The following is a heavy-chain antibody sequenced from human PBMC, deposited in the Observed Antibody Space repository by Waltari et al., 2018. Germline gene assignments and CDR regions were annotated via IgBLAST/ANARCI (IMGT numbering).Heavy chain of an antibody. CDR3: ARKTTVTTWGWFDP. V-gene: IGHV3-21*01. J-gene: IGHJ5*02. CDR2: ISSSSSYI. D-gene: IGHD4-17*01. CDR1: GFTFSSYS. Sequence: EVQLVESGGGLVKPGGSLRLSCAASGFTFSSYSMNWVRQAPGKGLEWVSSISSSSSYIYYADSVKGRFTISRDNAKNSLYLQMNSLRAEDTAVYYCARKTTVTTWGWFDPWGQGTLVTVSS.